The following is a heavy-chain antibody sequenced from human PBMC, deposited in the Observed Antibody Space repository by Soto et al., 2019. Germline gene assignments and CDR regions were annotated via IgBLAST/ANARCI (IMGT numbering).Heavy chain of an antibody. CDR2: MNPNSGNT. CDR1: GYTFTSYD. J-gene: IGHJ5*02. D-gene: IGHD6-13*01. Sequence: WASVKVSCKASGYTFTSYDINWVRQATGQGLEWMGWMNPNSGNTGYAQKFQGRVTMTRNTSISTAYMELSSLRSEDTAVYYCARAFVYSSSWYINWFDPWGQGTLVTVSS. V-gene: IGHV1-8*01. CDR3: ARAFVYSSSWYINWFDP.